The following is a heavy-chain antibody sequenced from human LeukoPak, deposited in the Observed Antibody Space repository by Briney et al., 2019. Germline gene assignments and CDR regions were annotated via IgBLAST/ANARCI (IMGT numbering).Heavy chain of an antibody. CDR1: GGSISSYY. CDR3: ARESAYIAVAGNYYYGMDV. V-gene: IGHV4-4*07. CDR2: IYTSGST. D-gene: IGHD6-19*01. Sequence: SETLSLTCTVSGGSISSYYWSWLPRPAGKGLEWIEHIYTSGSTNYNPSLKSRVTMSVDTTKNQFSLKLSSVTAADTAVYYCARESAYIAVAGNYYYGMDVWGQGTTVTVSS. J-gene: IGHJ6*02.